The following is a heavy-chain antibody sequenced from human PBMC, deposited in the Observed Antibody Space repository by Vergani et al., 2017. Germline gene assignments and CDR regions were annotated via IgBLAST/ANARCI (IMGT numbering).Heavy chain of an antibody. CDR1: GFTLSRFS. Sequence: EVQLVESGGGLVKPGGSLRLSCAASGFTLSRFSMNWVRQAPGKGLEWASSIDFSSSYIYYADSVKGRFTISRDNAKNSLYLQMNSLGAEDTAVYYCARSPDYGDYNYYYMDVWGKG. CDR3: ARSPDYGDYNYYYMDV. V-gene: IGHV3-21*01. CDR2: IDFSSSYI. J-gene: IGHJ6*03. D-gene: IGHD4-17*01.